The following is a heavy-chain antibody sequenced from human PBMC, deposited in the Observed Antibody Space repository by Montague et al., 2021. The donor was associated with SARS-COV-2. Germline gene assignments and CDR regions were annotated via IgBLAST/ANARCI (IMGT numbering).Heavy chain of an antibody. CDR3: ARSYGTTVVTRAFDY. V-gene: IGHV2-70*01. Sequence: PALVKPTQTLTLTCTFFGFSLSTSGMCVSWIRRPPGKALEWLTLIDWDDDKYYSTSLKTRLTISKDTSKNQVVLTMTNMDPVDTATYYCARSYGTTVVTRAFDYWGQGTLVTVSS. CDR1: GFSLSTSGMC. J-gene: IGHJ4*02. CDR2: IDWDDDK. D-gene: IGHD4-23*01.